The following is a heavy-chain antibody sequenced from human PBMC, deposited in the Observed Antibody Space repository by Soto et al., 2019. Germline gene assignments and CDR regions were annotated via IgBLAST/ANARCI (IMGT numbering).Heavy chain of an antibody. J-gene: IGHJ6*02. CDR1: GFTFSSYA. V-gene: IGHV3-23*01. D-gene: IGHD4-17*01. CDR3: AKAKNTVTTGGYYYYGMDV. Sequence: EVQLLESGGGLVQPGGSLRLSCAASGFTFSSYAMSWVRQAPGKGLEWVSAISGSGGSTYYADSVKGRFTISRDNSKNTLYLRMNSLRAEDTAVYYCAKAKNTVTTGGYYYYGMDVWGQGTTVTVSS. CDR2: ISGSGGST.